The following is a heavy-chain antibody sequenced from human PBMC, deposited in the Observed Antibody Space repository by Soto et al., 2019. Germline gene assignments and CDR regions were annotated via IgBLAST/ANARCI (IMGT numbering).Heavy chain of an antibody. CDR2: ITPYNGNA. V-gene: IGHV1-18*04. Sequence: QVHLVQSGAVVENPGASVKVSCKASGYTVTNFGINWVRQAPGQGLEWMGWITPYNGNANYPQKHQDRLTITTDTSTNTAYLELRSLRSDDTAVYFCARSRMFSGAHHDYWGQGTRVTVSS. D-gene: IGHD1-26*01. CDR1: GYTVTNFG. J-gene: IGHJ4*02. CDR3: ARSRMFSGAHHDY.